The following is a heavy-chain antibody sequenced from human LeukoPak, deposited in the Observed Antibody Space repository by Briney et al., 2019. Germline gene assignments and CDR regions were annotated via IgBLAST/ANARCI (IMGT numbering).Heavy chain of an antibody. CDR2: IYYSGST. D-gene: IGHD6-13*01. CDR3: ARGLAAAGTNWFDP. J-gene: IGHJ5*02. CDR1: GGSISSYY. Sequence: SETLSLTCTVSGGSISSYYWSWIRQPPGKGPEWIGYIYYSGSTNYNPSLKSRVTISVDTSKNQFSLKLSSVTAADTAVYYCARGLAAAGTNWFDPWGQGTLVTVSS. V-gene: IGHV4-59*01.